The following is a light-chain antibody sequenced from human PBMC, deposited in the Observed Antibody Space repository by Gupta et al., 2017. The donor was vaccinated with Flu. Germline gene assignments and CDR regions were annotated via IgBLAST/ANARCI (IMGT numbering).Light chain of an antibody. J-gene: IGKJ5*01. Sequence: EAVLTQSPGTLSLSPGERATLSCRASQTISSRYLAWYQQKPGQAPRLLIYEASSRATGIPDRFSGSGSGTDFTLTISRLEPEDFAVYYCQQYGSSPPITFGQGTRLEIK. CDR3: QQYGSSPPIT. CDR2: EAS. V-gene: IGKV3-20*01. CDR1: QTISSRY.